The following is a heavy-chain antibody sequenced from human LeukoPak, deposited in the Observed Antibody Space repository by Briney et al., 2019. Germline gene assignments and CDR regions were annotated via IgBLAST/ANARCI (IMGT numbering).Heavy chain of an antibody. CDR2: ISGSGGST. CDR3: VKAPFWSGYSTFNYYYYGMDV. CDR1: GFTFSSYA. Sequence: GGSLRLSCAASGFTFSSYAMSWVRQAPGKGLEWVSAISGSGGSTYYADSVKGRFTISRDNSKNTLYLQMNSLRAEDTAVYYCVKAPFWSGYSTFNYYYYGMDVWGQGTTVTVSS. J-gene: IGHJ6*02. V-gene: IGHV3-23*01. D-gene: IGHD3-3*01.